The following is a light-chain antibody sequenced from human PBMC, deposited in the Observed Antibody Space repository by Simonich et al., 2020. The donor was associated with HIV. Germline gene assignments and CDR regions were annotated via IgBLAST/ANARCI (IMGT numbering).Light chain of an antibody. J-gene: IGLJ3*02. CDR1: SSDVGSSNL. V-gene: IGLV2-14*02. CDR2: DGS. CDR3: SSYTSSSTLV. Sequence: QSALTQPASVSGSPGQSITISCTGTSSDVGSSNLVSWYQQHPGKAPKRMIYDGSKRPSGVSNRFSGYKSGNTASLTISGLQAEDEADYYCSSYTSSSTLVFGGGTKLTVL.